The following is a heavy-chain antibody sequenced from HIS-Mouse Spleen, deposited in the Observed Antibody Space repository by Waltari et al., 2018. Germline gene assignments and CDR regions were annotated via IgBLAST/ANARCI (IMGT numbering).Heavy chain of an antibody. CDR2: INPNSGGT. J-gene: IGHJ3*02. V-gene: IGHV1-2*02. D-gene: IGHD6-6*01. CDR3: ARDLGDEYSSSRGAFDI. Sequence: QVQLVQSGAEVKKSGASVTVSCKASGNPFPVYYMSWVGQPPGQGLEWMGWINPNSGGTNYAQKFQGRVTMTRDTSISTAYMELSRLRSDDTAVYYCARDLGDEYSSSRGAFDIWGQGTMVTVSS. CDR1: GNPFPVYY.